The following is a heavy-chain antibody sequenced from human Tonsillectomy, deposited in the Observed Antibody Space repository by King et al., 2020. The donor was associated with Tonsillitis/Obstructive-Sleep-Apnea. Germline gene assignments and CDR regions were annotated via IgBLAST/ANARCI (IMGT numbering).Heavy chain of an antibody. CDR2: IKQDGSEK. D-gene: IGHD3-10*01. J-gene: IGHJ6*03. CDR3: ARGLSGRYSPEYYYMDV. V-gene: IGHV3-7*04. Sequence: VQLVESGGGLVQPGGSLRLSCAASGFTFSGYWMSWVRQAPGKGLEWVANIKQDGSEKYYVDSVKGRFTIFRDNAKNSLYLQMNSLRVEDTAVYYCARGLSGRYSPEYYYMDVWGKGTTVTVSS. CDR1: GFTFSGYW.